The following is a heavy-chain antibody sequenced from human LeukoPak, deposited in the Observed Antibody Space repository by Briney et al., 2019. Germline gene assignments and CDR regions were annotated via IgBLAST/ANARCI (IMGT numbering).Heavy chain of an antibody. J-gene: IGHJ5*02. CDR2: IYYSGST. V-gene: IGHV4-31*03. Sequence: SETLSLTCTVSGGSISSGGYYWSWIRQHPGKGLEWIGYIYYSGSTYYNPSLKSRVTISVDTSKNQFSLRLSSVTAADTAVYYCARVTAAADSQTWGQGTLVTVSS. CDR1: GGSISSGGYY. CDR3: ARVTAAADSQT. D-gene: IGHD6-13*01.